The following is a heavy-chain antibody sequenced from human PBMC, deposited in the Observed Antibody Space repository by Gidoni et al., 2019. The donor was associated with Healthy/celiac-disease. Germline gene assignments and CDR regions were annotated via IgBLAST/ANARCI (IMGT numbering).Heavy chain of an antibody. V-gene: IGHV4-34*01. Sequence: QVQLQQWGAGLLTPSETLSLTCAVYGGSFSGYYWSWIRQPPGKGLEWIGEINHSGSTNYNPSLKSRVTISVDTSKNQFSLKLSSVTAADTAVYYCARGFGYSYGYGFLDAFDIWGQGTMVTVS. CDR2: INHSGST. CDR3: ARGFGYSYGYGFLDAFDI. J-gene: IGHJ3*02. D-gene: IGHD5-18*01. CDR1: GGSFSGYY.